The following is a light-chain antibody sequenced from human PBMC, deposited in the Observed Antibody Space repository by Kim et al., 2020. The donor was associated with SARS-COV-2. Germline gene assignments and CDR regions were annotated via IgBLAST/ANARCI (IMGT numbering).Light chain of an antibody. CDR1: SSDVGNYNL. CDR3: WSYAGSSSWV. J-gene: IGLJ7*01. V-gene: IGLV2-23*02. Sequence: GQSITISCTGTSSDVGNYNLVSWYQHLPGKAPKLMIYEVSNRPSGVSSRFSGSKSGNTATLTISGLRAEDDADYYCWSYAGSSSWVFGGGTQLTVL. CDR2: EVS.